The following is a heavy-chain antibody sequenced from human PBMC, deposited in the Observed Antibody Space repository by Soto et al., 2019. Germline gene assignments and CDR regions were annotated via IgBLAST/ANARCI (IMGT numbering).Heavy chain of an antibody. D-gene: IGHD2-2*01. V-gene: IGHV1-18*01. CDR3: ARDRDCSSFGCRASFDI. J-gene: IGHJ3*02. CDR1: GYRFNKYG. CDR2: ISTDNDRT. Sequence: QIQLVQSGAEVKKAGASVTVSCKASGYRFNKYGISWVRQAPGQGLEWMGWISTDNDRTDYAQKFQGRLTMTTDTSTSTAYMDLRNLRSDDTAIYFCARDRDCSSFGCRASFDIWGQGTMVSVSS.